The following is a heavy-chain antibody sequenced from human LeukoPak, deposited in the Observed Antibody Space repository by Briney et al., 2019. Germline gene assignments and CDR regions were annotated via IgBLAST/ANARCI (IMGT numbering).Heavy chain of an antibody. V-gene: IGHV4-59*01. CDR2: IYYSGST. CDR3: ARNIPTVTKILLPQRSYYFDY. D-gene: IGHD4-17*01. CDR1: GGSISSYY. Sequence: SETLSLTCTVSGGSISSYYWSWIRQPPGKGLEWIGYIYYSGSTNYNPSLKSRVTISVDTSKNQFSLKLSSVTAADTAVYCCARNIPTVTKILLPQRSYYFDYWGQGTLVTVSS. J-gene: IGHJ4*02.